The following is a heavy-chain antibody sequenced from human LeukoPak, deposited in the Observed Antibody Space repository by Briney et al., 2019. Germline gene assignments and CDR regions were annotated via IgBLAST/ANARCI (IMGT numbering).Heavy chain of an antibody. CDR2: INPNSGGT. V-gene: IGHV1-2*06. Sequence: ASVKVSCKASGYTFTGYYMHWVRQTPGQGLEWMGRINPNSGGTNYAQEFQGRVTMTRDTSISTAYMELSRLRSDDTAVYYCARVLGYYDSSGNWGQGTLVTVSS. D-gene: IGHD3-22*01. J-gene: IGHJ4*02. CDR3: ARVLGYYDSSGN. CDR1: GYTFTGYY.